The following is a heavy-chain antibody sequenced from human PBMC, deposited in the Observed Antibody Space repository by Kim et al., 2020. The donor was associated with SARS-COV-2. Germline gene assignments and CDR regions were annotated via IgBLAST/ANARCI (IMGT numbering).Heavy chain of an antibody. D-gene: IGHD3-9*01. Sequence: SPSFPGHVTLSADKSISTAYLQWSSLKASDTAMYYCARRSRYSRFWVFDYWGQGTLVTVSS. CDR3: ARRSRYSRFWVFDY. V-gene: IGHV5-10-1*01. J-gene: IGHJ4*02.